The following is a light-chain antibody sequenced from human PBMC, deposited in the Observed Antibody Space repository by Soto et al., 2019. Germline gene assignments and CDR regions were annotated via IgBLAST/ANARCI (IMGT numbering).Light chain of an antibody. CDR2: EVS. J-gene: IGLJ3*02. CDR3: SSFTNAYTWV. V-gene: IGLV2-14*01. Sequence: QSALTQPTSVSGSTGQSITISCTGTTSDVGGYNYVSWFQQHPGKVPKLMIYEVSHRPSGVSNRFSGSKSGNTASLTISGLQAEDEADYYCSSFTNAYTWVFGGGTKLTVL. CDR1: TSDVGGYNY.